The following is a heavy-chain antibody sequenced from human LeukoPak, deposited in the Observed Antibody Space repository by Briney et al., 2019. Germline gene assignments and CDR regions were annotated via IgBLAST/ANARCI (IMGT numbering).Heavy chain of an antibody. CDR1: GGSISSGSYY. D-gene: IGHD3-22*01. CDR3: ASLVVVPSGHHYYYMDV. V-gene: IGHV4-61*02. J-gene: IGHJ6*03. Sequence: SETLSLTCTVSGGSISSGSYYWSWIRQPAGKGLEWIGRIYTSGSTNYNPSLKSRVTISVDTSKNQFSLKLSSVTAAYTAVYYCASLVVVPSGHHYYYMDVWGKGTTVTVSS. CDR2: IYTSGST.